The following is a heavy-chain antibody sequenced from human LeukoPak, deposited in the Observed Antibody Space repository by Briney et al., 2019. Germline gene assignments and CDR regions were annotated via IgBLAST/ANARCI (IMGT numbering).Heavy chain of an antibody. CDR2: IYYSGST. CDR3: ARFNCSSTSCYGDYYYYGMDV. CDR1: GGSISSYY. Sequence: SETLSLTCTVSGGSISSYYWSWIRQPPGKGLEWIGYIYYSGSTNYNPSLKSRVTISVDTSKNQFSLRLSSVTAANTAVYYCARFNCSSTSCYGDYYYYGMDVWGKGPRSPSPQ. D-gene: IGHD2-2*01. J-gene: IGHJ6*01. V-gene: IGHV4-59*01.